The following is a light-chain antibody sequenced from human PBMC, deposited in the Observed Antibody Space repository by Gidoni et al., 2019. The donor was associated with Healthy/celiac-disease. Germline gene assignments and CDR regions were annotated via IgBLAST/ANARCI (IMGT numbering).Light chain of an antibody. J-gene: IGKJ3*01. CDR2: GAS. V-gene: IGKV3-20*01. CDR3: QQYSSSPRVT. CDR1: QSVSSSY. Sequence: EMVLTQSPGTLSLSPGERATLSCRSSQSVSSSYLAWYQQKPRQAPRLLLYGASSRATGIPDRFSGSGSGTAFTLPIISLEPEDFAAYYCQQYSSSPRVTFGPGTKVDIK.